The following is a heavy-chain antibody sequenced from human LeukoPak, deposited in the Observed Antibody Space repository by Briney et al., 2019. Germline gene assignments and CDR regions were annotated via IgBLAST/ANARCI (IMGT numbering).Heavy chain of an antibody. Sequence: GGSLRLSCAASGFPSSSYWIHWVRQAPGKGLVWVSRINSDGSTINYADSVKGRFTISRDNAKNTLSLQMNSLRAEDTAVYYCARGFTVTDQNADYWGQGILVTVSS. CDR2: INSDGSTI. CDR3: ARGFTVTDQNADY. V-gene: IGHV3-74*01. J-gene: IGHJ4*02. CDR1: GFPSSSYW. D-gene: IGHD4-17*01.